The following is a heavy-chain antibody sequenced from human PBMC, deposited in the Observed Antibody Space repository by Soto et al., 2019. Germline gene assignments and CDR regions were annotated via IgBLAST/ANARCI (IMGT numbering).Heavy chain of an antibody. V-gene: IGHV1-69*13. D-gene: IGHD3-22*01. J-gene: IGHJ6*02. CDR3: AWARGVVDNYYYGMDV. CDR1: GDSFRSYS. Sequence: SVKVSCKASGDSFRSYSLSWVRQAPGQGLEWIGGFIPIFGTPHYAQNFQGRLTISADESTSTVSMDLSSLRSEDTAVYYCAWARGVVDNYYYGMDVWGQGTTVTVSS. CDR2: FIPIFGTP.